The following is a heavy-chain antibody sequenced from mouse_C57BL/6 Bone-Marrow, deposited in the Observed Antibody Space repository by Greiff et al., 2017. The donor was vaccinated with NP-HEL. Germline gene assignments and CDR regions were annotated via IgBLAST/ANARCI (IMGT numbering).Heavy chain of an antibody. V-gene: IGHV1-80*01. CDR3: ASKEYYGSGYYFDY. CDR2: IYPGDGDT. Sequence: VQLQQSGAELVKPGASVKISCKASGYAFSSYWMNWVKQRPGKGLEWIGQIYPGDGDTNYNGKFKGKATLTADKSSSTAYMQLSSLTSEDSAVYFCASKEYYGSGYYFDYWGQGTTLTVSS. J-gene: IGHJ2*01. D-gene: IGHD1-1*01. CDR1: GYAFSSYW.